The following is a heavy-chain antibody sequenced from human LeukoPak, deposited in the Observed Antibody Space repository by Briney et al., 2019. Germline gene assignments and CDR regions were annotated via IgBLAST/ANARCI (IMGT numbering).Heavy chain of an antibody. D-gene: IGHD2-2*01. CDR1: GGSISSSNW. CDR2: IYHSGST. CDR3: ARGRGYRYFDY. J-gene: IGHJ4*02. V-gene: IGHV4-4*02. Sequence: SETLSLTCAVSGGSISSSNWWSWVRQPPGKGLEWIGEIYHSGSTNYNPSLQSRVTISVDTSKNQFSLKLSSVTAADTAVYYCARGRGYRYFDYWGQGTLVTVSS.